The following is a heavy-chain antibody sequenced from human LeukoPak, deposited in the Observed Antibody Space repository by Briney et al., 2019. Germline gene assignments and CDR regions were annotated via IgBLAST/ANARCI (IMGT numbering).Heavy chain of an antibody. CDR3: ALVQAEDGIRYPFDM. J-gene: IGHJ3*02. Sequence: GGSLRVCCAASGFTLSSYAASWVRQAPGKGLEWCSGISGSDGSTYYAEYGKGRFTISRDNSKSTLFLQMSSLRAEDTAVYFCALVQAEDGIRYPFDMWGQGTMVTVSS. D-gene: IGHD3-9*01. V-gene: IGHV3-23*01. CDR1: GFTLSSYA. CDR2: ISGSDGST.